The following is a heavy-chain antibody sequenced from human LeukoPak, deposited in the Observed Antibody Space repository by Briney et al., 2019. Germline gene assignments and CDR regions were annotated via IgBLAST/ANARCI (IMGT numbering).Heavy chain of an antibody. CDR1: GFTFSNYA. J-gene: IGHJ6*02. CDR3: ASLYGMDA. CDR2: LKQDGSEG. Sequence: PGGSLRLSCAASGFTFSNYAMSWVRQAPGKGLEWVANLKQDGSEGYYVDSVKGRFTISRDNAKNSLYLQMNSLRVEDTAVYYCASLYGMDAWGQGTTVTVSS. V-gene: IGHV3-7*01. D-gene: IGHD2-8*01.